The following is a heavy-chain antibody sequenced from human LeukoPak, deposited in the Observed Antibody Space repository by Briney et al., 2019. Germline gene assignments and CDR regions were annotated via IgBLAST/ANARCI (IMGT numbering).Heavy chain of an antibody. CDR2: INPNSGGT. CDR3: ARGYDILTGSFSHYYYYYLDG. V-gene: IGHV1-2*02. CDR1: GYTFTGYY. J-gene: IGHJ6*03. Sequence: ASVRVSCKASGYTFTGYYMHWVRQAPGQGLEWMGWINPNSGGTNYAQKFQGRVTMTRDTSISTAYMELSRLRSDDTAVYYCARGYDILTGSFSHYYYYYLDGWGKGTTVTVSS. D-gene: IGHD3-9*01.